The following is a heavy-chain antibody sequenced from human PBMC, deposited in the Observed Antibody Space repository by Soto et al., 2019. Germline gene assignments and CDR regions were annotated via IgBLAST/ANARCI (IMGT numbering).Heavy chain of an antibody. CDR2: IYWDDDK. CDR3: AQVADGSVSPNWLDP. CDR1: GFSLSTSGVG. V-gene: IGHV2-5*02. J-gene: IGHJ5*02. D-gene: IGHD3-10*01. Sequence: QITLKESGPTLVKPTQTLTLTCTFSGFSLSTSGVGLGWIRHTPGKALEWLALIYWDDDKRYSPSLKSRLTISKDTSKKQVVLTMTNIDPVDTATYYWAQVADGSVSPNWLDPWGQGTLVTVSS.